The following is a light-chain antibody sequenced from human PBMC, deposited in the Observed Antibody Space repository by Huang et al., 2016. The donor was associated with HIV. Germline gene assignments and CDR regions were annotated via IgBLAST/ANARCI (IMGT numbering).Light chain of an antibody. CDR3: QHRSNWPLT. CDR1: QSVSIY. Sequence: EIVLTQSQATLSLSPGESATLSCRASQSVSIYLAWYQQKPGQAPRLLIYDSSNSATGIPARFSGSGSGTDFTLTISSLEPEDFAVYYCQHRSNWPLTFGGGTKVEIK. CDR2: DSS. J-gene: IGKJ4*01. V-gene: IGKV3-11*01.